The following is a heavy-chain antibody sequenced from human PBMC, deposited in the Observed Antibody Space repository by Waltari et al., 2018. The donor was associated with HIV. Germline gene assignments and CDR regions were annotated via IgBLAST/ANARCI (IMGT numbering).Heavy chain of an antibody. CDR2: IKQDESEK. Sequence: EVQLVESGGGLVQPGGSLRLSCAASAFTFNTYWMTWVRQAPGKGLEWVANIKQDESEKYYVDSVKGRFTISRDNAKNSLFLQMNSLRAEDTAVYYCAREALYDSSGYYFDYWGQGTLVTVSS. CDR3: AREALYDSSGYYFDY. J-gene: IGHJ4*02. V-gene: IGHV3-7*01. D-gene: IGHD3-22*01. CDR1: AFTFNTYW.